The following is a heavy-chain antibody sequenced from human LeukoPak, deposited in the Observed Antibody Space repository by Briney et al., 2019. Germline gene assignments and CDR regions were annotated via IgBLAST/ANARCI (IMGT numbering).Heavy chain of an antibody. D-gene: IGHD5-12*01. CDR1: GGSISSSSYY. Sequence: SENLSLTCTVSGGSISSSSYYWGWIRQPPGKGLEWIGSIYYSGSTYYNPSLKSRVTISVGTSKNQFSLKLSSVTAADTAVYYCAREIGSGYDSNWFDPWGQGTLVTVSS. V-gene: IGHV4-39*07. J-gene: IGHJ5*02. CDR3: AREIGSGYDSNWFDP. CDR2: IYYSGST.